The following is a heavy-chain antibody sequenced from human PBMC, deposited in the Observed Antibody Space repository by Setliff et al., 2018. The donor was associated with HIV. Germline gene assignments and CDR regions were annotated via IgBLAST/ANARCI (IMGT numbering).Heavy chain of an antibody. Sequence: GGSLRLSCAVSGSGGSGFTFSDYYMSWVRQAPGKGLEGVSGISGSCGSTYYADSVTGRFTISRDNSKNTLYLQMNSLRAEDTAVYYCAKQYSMYYYYYMDVWGKGTTVTVSS. CDR1: GFTFSDYY. D-gene: IGHD6-6*01. J-gene: IGHJ6*03. V-gene: IGHV3-23*01. CDR3: AKQYSMYYYYYMDV. CDR2: ISGSCGST.